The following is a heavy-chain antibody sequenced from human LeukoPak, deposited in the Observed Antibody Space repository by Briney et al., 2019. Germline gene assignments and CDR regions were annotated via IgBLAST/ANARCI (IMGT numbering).Heavy chain of an antibody. CDR1: GYTFTSYD. J-gene: IGHJ4*02. CDR2: MNPNSGNT. V-gene: IGHV1-8*01. D-gene: IGHD6-19*01. Sequence: ASVKVSCKASGYTFTSYDINWVRQATGQGLEWMGWMNPNSGNTGYAQKFQGRVTMTRNTSISTAYMELSSLRSEDTAVYYCAIAVAGTPSSFSYYHWGQGTLVTVSS. CDR3: AIAVAGTPSSFSYYH.